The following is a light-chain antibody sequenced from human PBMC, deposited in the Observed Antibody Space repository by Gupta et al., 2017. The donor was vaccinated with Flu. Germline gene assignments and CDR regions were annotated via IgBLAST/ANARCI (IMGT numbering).Light chain of an antibody. CDR1: QSISNY. V-gene: IGKV1-39*01. CDR3: QQSYNTPQGS. CDR2: AAS. Sequence: DIQMTQSPSSLSAYVVDRVTITCRASQSISNYLNWYQQKPGKAPKLLIHAASSLQSGVPSRFSCSGSGTEFTLTIRSLQPEDFATYYCQQSYNTPQGSFGQGTKLEIK. J-gene: IGKJ2*04.